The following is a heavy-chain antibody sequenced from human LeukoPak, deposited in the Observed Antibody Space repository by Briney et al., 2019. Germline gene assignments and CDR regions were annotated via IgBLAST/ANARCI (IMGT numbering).Heavy chain of an antibody. CDR1: GFTFSSYG. J-gene: IGHJ5*02. Sequence: GSLRLSCVASGFTFSSYGMHWVRQAPGKGLEWIGSIYDSGSTYYNPSLKSRVTISVDTSKNQFSLKLNSVTAADTAVYYCARHYGPWGQGTLVTVSS. V-gene: IGHV4-39*01. D-gene: IGHD3-10*01. CDR3: ARHYGP. CDR2: IYDSGST.